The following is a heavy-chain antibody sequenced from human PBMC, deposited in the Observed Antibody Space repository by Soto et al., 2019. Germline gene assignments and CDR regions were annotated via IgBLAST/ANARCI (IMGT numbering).Heavy chain of an antibody. CDR2: LGGNGFTT. CDR1: GFTFGSYA. CDR3: AKALRPGSNFFYYMDV. V-gene: IGHV3-23*01. Sequence: EVQLLESGGGLVQPGGSLRLSCVVSGFTFGSYAMSWVRQAPEKGPEWVAILGGNGFTTYYADSVKGRFTISGDKSKSRLFLQLNSLRADDTVLYYCAKALRPGSNFFYYMDVWGRGTSVTVSS. D-gene: IGHD3-16*01. J-gene: IGHJ6*03.